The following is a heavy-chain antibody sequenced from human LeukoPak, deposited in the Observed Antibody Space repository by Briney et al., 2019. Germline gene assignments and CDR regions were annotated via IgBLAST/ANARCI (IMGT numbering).Heavy chain of an antibody. D-gene: IGHD3-22*01. Sequence: SETLSLTCTVSGGSISSSSYYWDWIRQPPGKGLEWIGSIYYSGSTYYKPSLKSRVTISVDTSKNQASLKLSSVTAADTAVYYCASLVVVITPGGFDPWGQGTLVTVSS. CDR2: IYYSGST. CDR3: ASLVVVITPGGFDP. J-gene: IGHJ5*02. V-gene: IGHV4-39*01. CDR1: GGSISSSSYY.